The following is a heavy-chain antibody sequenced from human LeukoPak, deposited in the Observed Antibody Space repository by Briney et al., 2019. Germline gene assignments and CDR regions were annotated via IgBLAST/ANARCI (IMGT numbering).Heavy chain of an antibody. CDR3: ARGDGPGSYLIDY. V-gene: IGHV3-30*04. Sequence: GGSLRLSCAASGFILNNYAIHWVRRAPGQGLKWLTLMSHNGSNIRYLDSVKGRFTISRDNSKNTVYLEMNSLRDEDTAMYYCARGDGPGSYLIDYWGQGTLVTVSS. CDR1: GFILNNYA. D-gene: IGHD3-10*01. J-gene: IGHJ4*02. CDR2: MSHNGSNI.